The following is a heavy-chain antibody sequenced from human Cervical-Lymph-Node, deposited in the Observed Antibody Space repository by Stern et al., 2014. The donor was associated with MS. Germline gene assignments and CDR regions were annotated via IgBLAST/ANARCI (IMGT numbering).Heavy chain of an antibody. CDR3: ARGDSEAPIYYFDY. Sequence: QVQLVQSGAEVKKPGSSVKVSCKTSGGTFNTFAIGWVRQAPGHGLEWMGGITTLFDATNYAQKFQGRLTITADESTRTVYMELSSLRFDDTAMYYCARGDSEAPIYYFDYWGQGTLVTVSS. J-gene: IGHJ4*02. D-gene: IGHD2-21*01. CDR1: GGTFNTFA. V-gene: IGHV1-69*01. CDR2: ITTLFDAT.